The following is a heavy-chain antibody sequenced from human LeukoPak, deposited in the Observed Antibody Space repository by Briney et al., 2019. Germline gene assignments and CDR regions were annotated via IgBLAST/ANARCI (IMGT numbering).Heavy chain of an antibody. CDR2: ISAYNGNT. Sequence: GASVKVSCKASGYTFTSYGISWVRQAPGQGLEWMGWISAYNGNTNYAQKLQGRVTMTTDTSTSTAYMELRSLRSDDTAVYYCARSPTYYYDSNGRIYFDYWGQGTLVTVSS. V-gene: IGHV1-18*01. D-gene: IGHD3-22*01. CDR1: GYTFTSYG. CDR3: ARSPTYYYDSNGRIYFDY. J-gene: IGHJ4*02.